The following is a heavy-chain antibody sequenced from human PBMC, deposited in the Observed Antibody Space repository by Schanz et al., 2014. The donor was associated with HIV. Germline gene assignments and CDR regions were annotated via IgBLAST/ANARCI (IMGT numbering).Heavy chain of an antibody. J-gene: IGHJ4*02. D-gene: IGHD1-26*01. Sequence: QVQLVQSGTEVKKPGASVRVSCETSGYTFFDYDINWVRQAPGQGLEWMGWVNPESGNTGMADKFLGRLSLTRFTSTSTAYMELSSLRSEDTAVYYCARGRYSGSYYNYWGQGTLVTVSS. CDR2: VNPESGNT. CDR3: ARGRYSGSYYNY. CDR1: GYTFFDYD. V-gene: IGHV1-8*02.